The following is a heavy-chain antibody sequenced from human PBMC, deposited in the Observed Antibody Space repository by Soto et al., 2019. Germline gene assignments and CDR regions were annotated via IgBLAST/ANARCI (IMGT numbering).Heavy chain of an antibody. CDR3: ARHDSTSDAFDX. D-gene: IGHD6-13*01. CDR1: GYTFTSYD. V-gene: IGHV1-8*01. CDR2: MNPNSGKT. J-gene: IGHJ3*02. Sequence: ASVKVSCKASGYTFTSYDINWVRQATGQGIEWMGLMNPNSGKTGYAKKLQGRVNMTRNTSISKAYMELSSLRSEDTAVYYCARHDSTSDAFDXWGQGTMVTVS.